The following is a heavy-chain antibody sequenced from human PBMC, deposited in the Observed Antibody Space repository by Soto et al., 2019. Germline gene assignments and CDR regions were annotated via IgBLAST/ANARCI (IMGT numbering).Heavy chain of an antibody. CDR2: IQHDASHI. CDR3: VRVGWGYSFANRMDD. CDR1: GFPFSAYS. V-gene: IGHV3-30-3*01. D-gene: IGHD5-18*01. Sequence: LRLSCAASGFPFSAYSMHWVRQAPGKGLDWVAVIQHDASHIYYADSVKGRFTISRDNSRNTLSLQMNDLTADDTALYYCVRVGWGYSFANRMDDWGQGNSVTVS. J-gene: IGHJ6*02.